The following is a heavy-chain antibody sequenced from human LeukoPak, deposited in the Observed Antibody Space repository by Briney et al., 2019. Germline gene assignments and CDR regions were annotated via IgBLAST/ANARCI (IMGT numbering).Heavy chain of an antibody. Sequence: ASVKVSCKASGYTFTGYYMHWVRQAPGQGLEWMGWINPTSGGTKYAQKFQGRVTMTGDTSISTAYMELSRLRADDTAVFYCARGGSAWDNPFDYWGQGTLVTVSS. V-gene: IGHV1-2*02. CDR1: GYTFTGYY. J-gene: IGHJ4*02. D-gene: IGHD6-19*01. CDR3: ARGGSAWDNPFDY. CDR2: INPTSGGT.